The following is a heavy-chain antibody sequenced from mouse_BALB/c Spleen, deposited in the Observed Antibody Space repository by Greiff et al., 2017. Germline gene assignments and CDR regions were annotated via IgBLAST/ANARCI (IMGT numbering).Heavy chain of an antibody. D-gene: IGHD6-2*01. CDR3: ASSRANQAWFAY. CDR2: ISSGSSTI. Sequence: EVQLVESGGGLVQPGGSRKLSCAASGFTFSSFGMHWVRQAPEKGLEWVAYISSGSSTIYYADTVKGRFTISRDNPKNTLFLQMTSLRSEDTAMYYCASSRANQAWFAYWGQGTLVTVSA. V-gene: IGHV5-17*02. J-gene: IGHJ3*01. CDR1: GFTFSSFG.